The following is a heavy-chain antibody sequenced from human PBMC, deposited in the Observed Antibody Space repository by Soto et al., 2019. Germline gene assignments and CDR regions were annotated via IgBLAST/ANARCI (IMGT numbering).Heavy chain of an antibody. CDR1: GFTFSNCA. J-gene: IGHJ4*02. CDR3: AKDRTWAEITQGSFDY. CDR2: IRGSGGRT. Sequence: GGSLRLSCAASGFTFSNCAMSWVRQAPGKGLEWVSGIRGSGGRTYYADSVKGRFTISRDNSKNTLYLQMNSLRTEDTAIYYCAKDRTWAEITQGSFDYWGQGTLVTVSS. V-gene: IGHV3-23*01. D-gene: IGHD3-10*01.